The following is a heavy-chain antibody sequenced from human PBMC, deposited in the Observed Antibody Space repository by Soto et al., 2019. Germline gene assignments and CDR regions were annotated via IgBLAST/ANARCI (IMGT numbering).Heavy chain of an antibody. CDR3: VKDSESSGYLTHLDY. CDR1: GFTFDDYA. CDR2: LTWNGDII. D-gene: IGHD3-22*01. Sequence: EVQLVESGGALVQPGRSLRLSCVASGFTFDDYAIHWVRQSPGKGLEWVSGLTWNGDIIGYGDSVKGRFTISRDNAKNSLYLEMHSLRVEDTALYYCVKDSESSGYLTHLDYWGQGTLVTGSS. J-gene: IGHJ4*02. V-gene: IGHV3-9*01.